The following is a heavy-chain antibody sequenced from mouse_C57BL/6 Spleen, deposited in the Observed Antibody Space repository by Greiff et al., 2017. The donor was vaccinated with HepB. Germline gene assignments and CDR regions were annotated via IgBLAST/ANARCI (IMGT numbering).Heavy chain of an antibody. V-gene: IGHV5-4*01. J-gene: IGHJ1*03. Sequence: EVQLVESGGGLVKPGGSLKLSCAASGFTFSSYAMSWVRQTPEKRLEWVATISDGGSYTYYPDNVKGRFTISRDNAKNNLYLQMSHLKSEDTAMYYCARDLRLLRYFDVWGTGTTVTVSS. CDR1: GFTFSSYA. D-gene: IGHD1-2*01. CDR3: ARDLRLLRYFDV. CDR2: ISDGGSYT.